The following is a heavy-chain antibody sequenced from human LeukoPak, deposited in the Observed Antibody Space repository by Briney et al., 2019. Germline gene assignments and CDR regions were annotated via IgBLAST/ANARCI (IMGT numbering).Heavy chain of an antibody. CDR2: IYYSGST. CDR1: GGSISSYY. Sequence: SETLSLTCTVSGGSISSYYWSWIRQPPGKGLEWLGYIYYSGSTNYNPSLKSRVTISVDTSKNQFSLKLSSVTAADTAVYYCARGAAAMATPFDYWGQGTLVTVSS. V-gene: IGHV4-59*01. CDR3: ARGAAAMATPFDY. D-gene: IGHD5-18*01. J-gene: IGHJ4*02.